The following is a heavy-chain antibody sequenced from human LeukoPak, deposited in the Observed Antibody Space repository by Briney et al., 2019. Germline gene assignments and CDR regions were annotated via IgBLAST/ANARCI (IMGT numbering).Heavy chain of an antibody. Sequence: ASVKVSCKASGYTFTGFYMHWVRQAPGQGLEWMGWINPNSGGTNYAQKFQGRVTMTRDTSISTAYMELSRLRSDDTAVYYCARDLILTGAEGYYYYGMDVWGQGTTVTVSS. CDR2: INPNSGGT. CDR3: ARDLILTGAEGYYYYGMDV. CDR1: GYTFTGFY. D-gene: IGHD3-9*01. J-gene: IGHJ6*02. V-gene: IGHV1-2*02.